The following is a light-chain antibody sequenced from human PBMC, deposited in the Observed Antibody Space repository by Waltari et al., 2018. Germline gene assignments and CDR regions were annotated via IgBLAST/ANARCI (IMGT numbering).Light chain of an antibody. CDR1: SSDVGAYNY. V-gene: IGLV2-23*02. CDR3: CAFAGNSSLV. CDR2: DVN. J-gene: IGLJ2*01. Sequence: QSALTQPASVSGSTGQSITISCTGTSSDVGAYNYVSWYQQHSGKAPKVMIYDVNKRPSGVSSRFSASKSGNTASLTVSGLQAEDEADYYCCAFAGNSSLVFGGGTKLTVL.